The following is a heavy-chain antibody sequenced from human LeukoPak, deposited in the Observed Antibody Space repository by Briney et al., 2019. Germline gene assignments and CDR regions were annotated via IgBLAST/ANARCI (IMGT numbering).Heavy chain of an antibody. D-gene: IGHD1-1*01. CDR2: ISGSGGST. J-gene: IGHJ4*02. CDR3: AKVCPRGFSRQNKKYYFDY. CDR1: GFTFSSYA. V-gene: IGHV3-23*01. Sequence: PGGSLRLFCAASGFTFSSYAMSWVRQAPGKGLEWVSAISGSGGSTYYADSVKGRFTISRDNSKNTLYLQMNSLRAEDTAVYYCAKVCPRGFSRQNKKYYFDYWGQGTLVTVSS.